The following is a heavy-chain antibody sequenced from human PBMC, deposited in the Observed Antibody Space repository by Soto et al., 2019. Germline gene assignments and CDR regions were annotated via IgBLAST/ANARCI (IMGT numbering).Heavy chain of an antibody. CDR3: VRMNSDSYQFYYAMDV. CDR2: IFSDNER. D-gene: IGHD1-7*01. CDR1: GFSLSTGRMG. J-gene: IGHJ6*02. V-gene: IGHV2-26*01. Sequence: QVTLKESGPVLVKPTETLTLTCTVSGFSLSTGRMGVSWIRQPPGKALEWLAHIFSDNERSYSTSMQGRLTIPKDPSGSQVVLSMTNLDPVDTGTYYCVRMNSDSYQFYYAMDVWGQVTTVTVSS.